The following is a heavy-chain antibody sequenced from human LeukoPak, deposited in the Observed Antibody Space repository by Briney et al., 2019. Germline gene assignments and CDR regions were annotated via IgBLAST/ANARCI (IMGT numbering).Heavy chain of an antibody. CDR2: IYYTGKT. D-gene: IGHD2-15*01. J-gene: IGHJ4*02. Sequence: KPSETLSLTCTVSGGSISSSPYYWDWIRQSPGKGLGWIGNIYYTGKTYYNPSLKSRVIISVDTSKNQFSLKVSSVTAADTAVYYCARGVAAFDFWGRGTAVTVSS. CDR3: ARGVAAFDF. CDR1: GGSISSSPYY. V-gene: IGHV4-39*01.